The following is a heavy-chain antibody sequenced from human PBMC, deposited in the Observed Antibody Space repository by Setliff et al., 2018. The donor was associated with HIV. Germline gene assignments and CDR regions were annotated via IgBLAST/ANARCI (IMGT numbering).Heavy chain of an antibody. V-gene: IGHV3-30*02. CDR3: TRDPTPKELWFFSGYYSDY. Sequence: PGGSLRLSCVVSGFTFSHYGMHWVRQAPGKGLEWVTFIASDVSKTHIADSVKGRFTISRDNSKNMLYLQMNSLSADDTAVYYCTRDPTPKELWFFSGYYSDYWGQGTLVTVS. J-gene: IGHJ4*02. CDR1: GFTFSHYG. CDR2: IASDVSKT. D-gene: IGHD3-10*01.